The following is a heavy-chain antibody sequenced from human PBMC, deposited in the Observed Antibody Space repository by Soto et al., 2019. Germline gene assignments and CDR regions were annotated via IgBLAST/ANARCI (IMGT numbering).Heavy chain of an antibody. J-gene: IGHJ6*02. CDR1: GGSVSGGSYY. D-gene: IGHD4-17*01. CDR2: IYFSGST. Sequence: QVQLQESGPGRVKPSETLSLTCTVSGGSVSGGSYYWNWIRQPPGKGLEWIGYIYFSGSTNYNPSLKSRVTMSIDTSKNQFSLKLSSVTAADTAVYFCTRDVDFGEGDVWGQGTTVTVSS. V-gene: IGHV4-61*01. CDR3: TRDVDFGEGDV.